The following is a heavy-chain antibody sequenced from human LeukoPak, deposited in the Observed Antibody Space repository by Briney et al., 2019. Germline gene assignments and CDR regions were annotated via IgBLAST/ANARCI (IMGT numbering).Heavy chain of an antibody. J-gene: IGHJ5*02. CDR1: GFTFSSYS. V-gene: IGHV3-21*01. Sequence: GGSLRLSCAASGFTFSSYSMNWVRQAPGKGLEGVSSISSSSSYIYYADSVKGRFTISRDNAKNSLYLQMNSLRAEDTAVYYCARDFQTWGSSPFDPWGQGTLVTVSS. CDR2: ISSSSSYI. D-gene: IGHD3-16*01. CDR3: ARDFQTWGSSPFDP.